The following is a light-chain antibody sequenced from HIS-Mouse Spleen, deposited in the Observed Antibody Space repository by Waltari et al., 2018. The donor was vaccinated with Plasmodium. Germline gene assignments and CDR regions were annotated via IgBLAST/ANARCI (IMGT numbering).Light chain of an antibody. J-gene: IGLJ3*02. CDR3: CSYAGSYTWV. CDR1: SSDVGGYNY. Sequence: QSALTQPRSVSGSPGQSVTISCTGTSSDVGGYNYVSWYQQHPGKAPKLMIYDVSKRPPGVPDHFAGSKSGNAASLTISGLQAEDEADYYCCSYAGSYTWVFGGGTKLTVL. CDR2: DVS. V-gene: IGLV2-11*01.